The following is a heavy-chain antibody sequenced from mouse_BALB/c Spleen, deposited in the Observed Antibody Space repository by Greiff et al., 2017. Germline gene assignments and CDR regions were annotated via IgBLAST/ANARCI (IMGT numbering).Heavy chain of an antibody. CDR1: GYSFTGYF. CDR2: INPYNGDT. CDR3: ARSHYYDYFDY. V-gene: IGHV1-20*02. D-gene: IGHD1-2*01. Sequence: VQLQQSGPELVKPGASVKISCKASGYSFTGYFMNWVMQSHGKSLEWIGRINPYNGDTFYNQKFKGKATLTVDKSSSTAHMELRSLASEDSAVYYCARSHYYDYFDYWGQGTTLTVSS. J-gene: IGHJ2*01.